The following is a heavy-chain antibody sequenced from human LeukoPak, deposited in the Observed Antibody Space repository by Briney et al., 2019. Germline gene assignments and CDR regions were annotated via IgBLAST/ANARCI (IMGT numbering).Heavy chain of an antibody. CDR3: ARDRAIVGANYYFDY. CDR1: GGSINNYY. V-gene: IGHV4-4*07. Sequence: PSETLSLTCTVSGGSINNYYWSWIRQPAGKGLEWIGRIYSSGSPKYNPSLTSRVTMSVDTSRNQLSLKVNSVTAADTAVYYCARDRAIVGANYYFDYWGQGTLVTVSS. J-gene: IGHJ4*02. D-gene: IGHD1-26*01. CDR2: IYSSGSP.